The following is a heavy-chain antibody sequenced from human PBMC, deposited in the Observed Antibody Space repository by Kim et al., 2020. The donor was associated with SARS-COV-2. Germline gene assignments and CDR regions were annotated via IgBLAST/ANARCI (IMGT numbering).Heavy chain of an antibody. CDR2: ISDRGVSP. CDR3: ARDSPWGISMIPGVNVKYYGMDV. Sequence: GGSLRLSCVASGFIFSNYAMNWVRQAPGKGLEWVSVISDRGVSPKYADSVRGRFTISRDNSKNTLYLQMSSLRVDDTAVYFCARDSPWGISMIPGVNVKYYGMDVWGQGATVTVSS. CDR1: GFIFSNYA. D-gene: IGHD3-10*01. V-gene: IGHV3-23*01. J-gene: IGHJ6*02.